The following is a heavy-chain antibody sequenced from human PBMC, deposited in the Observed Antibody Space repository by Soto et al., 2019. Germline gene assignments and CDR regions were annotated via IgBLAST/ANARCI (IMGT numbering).Heavy chain of an antibody. CDR2: ISGSGDRT. CDR1: GFTFSHHD. D-gene: IGHD2-8*02. CDR3: AKGLSTASSFDY. Sequence: LRLSCVAPGFTFSHHDMSWVRQAPGKGLEWVSAISGSGDRTHYADSVKGRFTISRDNSKNMLSLQMNSLRAEDTAVYHCAKGLSTASSFDYWGQGTLVTVSS. V-gene: IGHV3-23*01. J-gene: IGHJ4*02.